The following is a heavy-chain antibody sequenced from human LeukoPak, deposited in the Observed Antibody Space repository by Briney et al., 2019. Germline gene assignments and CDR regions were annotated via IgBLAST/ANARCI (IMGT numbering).Heavy chain of an antibody. V-gene: IGHV3-48*01. J-gene: IGHJ3*02. D-gene: IGHD1-26*01. CDR2: ISSSSSTT. CDR1: GFTFSSYS. Sequence: GGSLRLSCAASGFTFSSYSMNWVRQAPGKGLEWVSYISSSSSTTYYADSVKGRFTISRDNSKNTLYLQMNSLRAEDTAVYYCARDPNWELLPLIWGQGTMVTVSS. CDR3: ARDPNWELLPLI.